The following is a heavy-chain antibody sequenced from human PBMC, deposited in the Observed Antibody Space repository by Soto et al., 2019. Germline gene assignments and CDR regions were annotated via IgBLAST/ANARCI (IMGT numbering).Heavy chain of an antibody. V-gene: IGHV4-30-2*01. CDR3: ARAPDR. CDR1: GGSISSGGYS. Sequence: SETLSLTCAVSGGSISSGGYSWSWVRQPPGKGLEWIGYIYHSGSTYYNPSLKSRVTISVDRSKNQFSLKLSSVTAADTAVYYCARAPDRWGQGTLVTVSS. CDR2: IYHSGST. J-gene: IGHJ5*02.